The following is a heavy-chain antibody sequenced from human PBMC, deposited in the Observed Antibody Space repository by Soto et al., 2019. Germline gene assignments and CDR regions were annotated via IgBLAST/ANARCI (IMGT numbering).Heavy chain of an antibody. J-gene: IGHJ6*02. Sequence: PSETLSLTCAVYGGSFSGYYWIWIRQPPGKGLEWIGEINHSGSTNYNPSLKSRVTISVDTSKNQFSLKLSSVTAADTAVYYCARGETTGTTLYYYYGMDVWGQGTTVTVSS. CDR3: ARGETTGTTLYYYYGMDV. CDR2: INHSGST. D-gene: IGHD1-1*01. CDR1: GGSFSGYY. V-gene: IGHV4-34*01.